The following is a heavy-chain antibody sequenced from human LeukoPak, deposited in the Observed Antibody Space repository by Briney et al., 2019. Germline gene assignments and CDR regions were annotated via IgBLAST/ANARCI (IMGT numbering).Heavy chain of an antibody. D-gene: IGHD6-25*01. CDR3: ARGGYSGSYYRFS. CDR1: GFTFSHSW. CDR2: TSKDGSDT. V-gene: IGHV3-74*01. Sequence: GGSLRLSCAVSGFTFSHSWLHWVRHAPGKGPEWLSRTSKDGSDTVYAESAKGRLTATRDNAKNTVYLELTNLRPDDTALYYWARGGYSGSYYRFSWGRGTLVTVAS. J-gene: IGHJ4*02.